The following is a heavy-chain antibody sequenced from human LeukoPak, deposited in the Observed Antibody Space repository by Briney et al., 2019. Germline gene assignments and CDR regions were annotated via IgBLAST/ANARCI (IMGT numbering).Heavy chain of an antibody. CDR3: ARGRGVVVIAYFDY. CDR2: ISYDGSNK. D-gene: IGHD3-22*01. J-gene: IGHJ4*02. CDR1: GFTFSSYA. Sequence: GGSLRLSCAASGFTFSSYAMHWVRQAPGKGLEWVAVISYDGSNKYYADSVKGRFTISKDNSKNTLYLQMNSLRAEDTAVYYCARGRGVVVIAYFDYWGQGTLVTVSS. V-gene: IGHV3-30-3*01.